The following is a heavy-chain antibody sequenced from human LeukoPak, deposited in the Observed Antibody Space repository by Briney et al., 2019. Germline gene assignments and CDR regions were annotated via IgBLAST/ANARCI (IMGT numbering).Heavy chain of an antibody. Sequence: PGRSLRLSCAASGFTFSSYGMDWVRQAPGKGLEWVAVISYDGSNKYYADSVKGRFTISRDNSKNTLYLQMNSLRAEDTAVYYCAKDPSRLGLFFDYWGQGTLVTVSS. V-gene: IGHV3-30*18. CDR3: AKDPSRLGLFFDY. J-gene: IGHJ4*02. CDR2: ISYDGSNK. D-gene: IGHD6-19*01. CDR1: GFTFSSYG.